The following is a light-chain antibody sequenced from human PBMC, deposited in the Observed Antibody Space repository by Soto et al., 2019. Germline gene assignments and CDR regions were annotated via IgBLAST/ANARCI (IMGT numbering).Light chain of an antibody. J-gene: IGLJ2*01. V-gene: IGLV4-69*01. Sequence: QSVLTQSPSASASLGGSVKLTCTLSSGHSSYAIAWHQKQPGKGPRYLMDLNNDGSHTKGDGIPDRFSGSSSGADRYLIISSLQSEDEADYYCQTWGTGFHFFGGGTKLTVL. CDR2: LNNDGSH. CDR1: SGHSSYA. CDR3: QTWGTGFHF.